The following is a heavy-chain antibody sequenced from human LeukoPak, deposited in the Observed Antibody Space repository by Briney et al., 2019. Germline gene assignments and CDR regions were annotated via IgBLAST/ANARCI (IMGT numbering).Heavy chain of an antibody. CDR1: GFTFSDYW. CDR3: ARDTVLVGATPFDY. J-gene: IGHJ4*02. V-gene: IGHV3-33*08. CDR2: IWYDGSNK. D-gene: IGHD1-26*01. Sequence: GGSLRLSCAASGFTFSDYWMSWVRQAPGKGLEWVAVIWYDGSNKYYADSVKGRFTISRDNSKNTLYLQMNSLRAEDTAVYYCARDTVLVGATPFDYWGQGTLVTVSS.